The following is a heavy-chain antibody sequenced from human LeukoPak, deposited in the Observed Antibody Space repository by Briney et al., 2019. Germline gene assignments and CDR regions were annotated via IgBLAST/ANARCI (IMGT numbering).Heavy chain of an antibody. CDR3: ARAAVATFYDQLVY. CDR1: GGTFSSYA. CDR2: IIPIFGTA. J-gene: IGHJ4*02. Sequence: ASVKVSCKASGGTFSSYAISWARQAPGQGLEWMGGIIPIFGTANYAQKFQGRVTITADESTSTAYMELSSLRSEDTAVYYCARAAVATFYDQLVYWGQGTLVTVSS. V-gene: IGHV1-69*13. D-gene: IGHD5-12*01.